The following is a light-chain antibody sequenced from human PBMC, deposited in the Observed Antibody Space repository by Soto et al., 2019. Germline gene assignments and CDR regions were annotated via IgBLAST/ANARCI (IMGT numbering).Light chain of an antibody. CDR2: KAS. CDR3: QHYNGYSEA. J-gene: IGKJ1*01. Sequence: DIQMTQSPSTLSGSVGDRVTITCRASQTISSWLAWYQQTPGKAPKLLIYKASTLKSGVPSRFSGSGSGTEFTLTISSLQPDDFATYYCQHYNGYSEAFGQGTKVDIK. V-gene: IGKV1-5*03. CDR1: QTISSW.